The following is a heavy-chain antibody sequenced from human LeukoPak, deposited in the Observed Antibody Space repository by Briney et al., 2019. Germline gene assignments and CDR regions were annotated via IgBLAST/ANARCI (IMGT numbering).Heavy chain of an antibody. CDR2: IYPGDSDT. V-gene: IGHV5-51*01. Sequence: GESLKISCKGSGYSFTSYWIGWVRQMPGKGLEWMGIIYPGDSDTRYSPSFQGQVTISADKSISTAYLQWSSLKASDTAMYYCARLAGVLRLFDYYYYMDVWGKGTTVTVSS. CDR1: GYSFTSYW. CDR3: ARLAGVLRLFDYYYYMDV. D-gene: IGHD3-3*01. J-gene: IGHJ6*03.